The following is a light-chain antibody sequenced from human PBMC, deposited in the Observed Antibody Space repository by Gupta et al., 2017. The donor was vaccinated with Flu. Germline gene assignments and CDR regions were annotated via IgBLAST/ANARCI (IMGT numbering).Light chain of an antibody. CDR3: SSYTSSIFYV. J-gene: IGLJ1*01. V-gene: IGLV2-14*01. CDR2: EVS. Sequence: QSALTQPASVSGSPGQSLTISCTGTSSDVGGYNYVSWYQQHPGKAPKLMIYEVSNRPAGVSNRFSGSKSGNTASLTISGLQAEDEADYYCSSYTSSIFYVFGTGTKVTVL. CDR1: SSDVGGYNY.